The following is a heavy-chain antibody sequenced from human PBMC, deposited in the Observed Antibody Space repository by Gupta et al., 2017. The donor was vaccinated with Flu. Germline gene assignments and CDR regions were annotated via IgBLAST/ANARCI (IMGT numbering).Heavy chain of an antibody. CDR2: TYWNDDV. J-gene: IGHJ3*01. V-gene: IGHV2-5*01. D-gene: IGHD2-21*01. Sequence: IRQPPGQALEWLALTYWNDDVRYSPSLNNRLTMTKDTSKNQVVLTMTDMDPVDTATYLCAHRRMYRDSKGYLATRADAFDFWGPCTVVTVSS. CDR3: AHRRMYRDSKGYLATRADAFDF.